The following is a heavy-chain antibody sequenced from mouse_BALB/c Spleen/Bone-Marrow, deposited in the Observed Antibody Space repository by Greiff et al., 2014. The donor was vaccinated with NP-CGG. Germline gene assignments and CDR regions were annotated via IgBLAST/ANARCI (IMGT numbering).Heavy chain of an antibody. CDR3: TRREYYRYDRAMDY. CDR2: INPSNGGT. D-gene: IGHD2-14*01. Sequence: QVQLKESGAELVKPGASVKLSCKASGYTFTSYYMYWGKQRPGQGLEWIGEINPSNGGTNFYEKFKSKATLTVDKSSSTAYMQLSSLTSEDSAVYYCTRREYYRYDRAMDYWGQGTSVTVSS. V-gene: IGHV1S81*02. J-gene: IGHJ4*01. CDR1: GYTFTSYY.